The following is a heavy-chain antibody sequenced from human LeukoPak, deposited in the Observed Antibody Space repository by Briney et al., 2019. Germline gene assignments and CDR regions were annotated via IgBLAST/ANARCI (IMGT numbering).Heavy chain of an antibody. CDR3: GTSGFWSGYQDPDY. V-gene: IGHV3-30*03. D-gene: IGHD3-3*01. CDR2: ISYDGSNK. CDR1: GFTFSSYG. Sequence: SCKASGFTFSSYGMHWVRQAPGKGLEWVAVISYDGSNKYYADSVKGRFTSSRDNSKNTLYLQMNSLRAEDTAVYYCGTSGFWSGYQDPDYWGQGTLVTVSS. J-gene: IGHJ4*02.